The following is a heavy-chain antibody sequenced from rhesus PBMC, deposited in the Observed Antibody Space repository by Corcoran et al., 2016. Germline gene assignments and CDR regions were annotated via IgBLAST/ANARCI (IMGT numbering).Heavy chain of an antibody. CDR2: ISGSGGST. CDR1: GGSISSNY. J-gene: IGHJ4*01. CDR3: ARIYSNYGFDY. V-gene: IGHV4-173*01. Sequence: QLQLQESGPGLVKPSETLSLPCAVSGGSISSNYWSWIRQPPGTGLEWIGRISGSGGSTDYNPSLKSRVTIATDTSKNQFSLKLSSVTAADTAVYYCARIYSNYGFDYWGQGVLVTVSS. D-gene: IGHD4-23*01.